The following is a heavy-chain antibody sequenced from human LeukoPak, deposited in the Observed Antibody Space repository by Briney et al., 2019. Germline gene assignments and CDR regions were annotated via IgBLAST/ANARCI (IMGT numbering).Heavy chain of an antibody. D-gene: IGHD7-27*01. CDR2: IDHSGST. CDR3: ARDATGLGNYFDY. V-gene: IGHV4-38-2*02. Sequence: SETLSLTCTVSGYSISSGHYWGWIRQPPGKGLEWIGNIDHSGSTYYNPSLKSRVTISVDTSKNQFSLNLNSVTAADTAVYYCARDATGLGNYFDYWGQGTLVNVSS. J-gene: IGHJ4*02. CDR1: GYSISSGHY.